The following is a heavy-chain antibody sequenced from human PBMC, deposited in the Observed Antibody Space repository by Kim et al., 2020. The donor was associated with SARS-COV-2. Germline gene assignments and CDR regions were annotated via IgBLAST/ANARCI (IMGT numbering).Heavy chain of an antibody. J-gene: IGHJ4*02. Sequence: GGSLRLSCAASGFTFSSYAMHWVRQAPGNGLEWVAVISYDGSNKYYADSVKGRFTISRDNSKNTLYLQMNSLRAEDTAVYYCARVGTHYYGSGSYYNPSDYWGQGTLVTVSS. CDR3: ARVGTHYYGSGSYYNPSDY. V-gene: IGHV3-30-3*01. CDR1: GFTFSSYA. CDR2: ISYDGSNK. D-gene: IGHD3-10*01.